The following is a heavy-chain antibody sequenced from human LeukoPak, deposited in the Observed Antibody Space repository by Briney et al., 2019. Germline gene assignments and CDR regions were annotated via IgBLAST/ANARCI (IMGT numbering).Heavy chain of an antibody. CDR1: GFTFSSYG. CDR2: ISHDGSNE. Sequence: GGSLRLSCTASGFTFSSYGMHWVRQAPGKGLEWVAVISHDGSNEYYADPVKGRFTISRDNSKNTLYLQMNSLRVEDTAVYYCAKVNYYDSSGYLDYWGQGTLVTVSS. V-gene: IGHV3-30*18. CDR3: AKVNYYDSSGYLDY. D-gene: IGHD3-22*01. J-gene: IGHJ4*02.